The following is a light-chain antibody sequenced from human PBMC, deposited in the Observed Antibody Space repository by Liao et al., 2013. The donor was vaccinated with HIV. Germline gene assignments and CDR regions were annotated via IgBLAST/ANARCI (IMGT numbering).Light chain of an antibody. CDR2: YDT. CDR1: NIGDKG. Sequence: YVLTQPPSVSVAPGKTARITCGGDNIGDKGVHWYQQKPGQAPTLVIYYDTNRPSGIPERFSGSNPGITATLTISGTQAVDEADYYCQAWDNHIVFGGGTQLTVL. CDR3: QAWDNHIV. V-gene: IGLV3-21*01. J-gene: IGLJ2*01.